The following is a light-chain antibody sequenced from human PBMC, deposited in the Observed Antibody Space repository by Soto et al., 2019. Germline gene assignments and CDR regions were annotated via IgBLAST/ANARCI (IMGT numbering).Light chain of an antibody. CDR1: SSDVGDYNY. V-gene: IGLV2-8*01. CDR3: ISYAGSNNVCPYV. CDR2: EVN. Sequence: QSALTQPPSASGSPGQSVTISCTGTSSDVGDYNYVSWYQHHPGKTPKLMIYEVNKRPSGVPDRFSGSKSGNTASLTVSGLQAEDEADYYCISYAGSNNVCPYVFGTGTKLTVL. J-gene: IGLJ1*01.